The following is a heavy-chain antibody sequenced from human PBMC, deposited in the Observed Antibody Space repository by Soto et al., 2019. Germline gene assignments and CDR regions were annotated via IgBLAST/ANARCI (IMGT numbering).Heavy chain of an antibody. CDR3: ARLDGDIVVVPATPFDY. V-gene: IGHV5-51*01. D-gene: IGHD2-2*01. Sequence: LGESLKISCKGSGYSFTNFWIGWVRQMPGKGLEWMGIIHPGDSDIRYSPSFQGQVTISADESISTAHLQWSSLKASDTAMYYCARLDGDIVVVPATPFDYWGQGTLVTVSS. J-gene: IGHJ4*01. CDR1: GYSFTNFW. CDR2: IHPGDSDI.